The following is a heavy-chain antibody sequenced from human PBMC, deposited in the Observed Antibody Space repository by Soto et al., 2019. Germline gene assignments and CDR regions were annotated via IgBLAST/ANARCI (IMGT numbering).Heavy chain of an antibody. D-gene: IGHD4-4*01. J-gene: IGHJ6*03. Sequence: GGSLRLSCAASGFTFSSYSMNWVRQAPGKGLEWVSYISSSSSTIYYADSVKGRFTISRDNAKNSLYLQMNSLRAEDTAVYYCAREDSNYYMDVWGKGTTVTVSS. CDR1: GFTFSSYS. V-gene: IGHV3-48*01. CDR2: ISSSSSTI. CDR3: AREDSNYYMDV.